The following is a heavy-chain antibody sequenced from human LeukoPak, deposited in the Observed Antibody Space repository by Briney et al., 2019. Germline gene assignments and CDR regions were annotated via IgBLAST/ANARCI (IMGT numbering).Heavy chain of an antibody. Sequence: PGGSLRLSCAASGFTFSTYWIHWVRQGPGKGLVWVSRISRDGSSTTYADSVKGRFTISRDNADNTLYLQMNSLTVEDTAMYYCAGSAFYGNSGYYYDQWGQGTLVTVSS. J-gene: IGHJ5*02. CDR3: AGSAFYGNSGYYYDQ. CDR2: ISRDGSST. V-gene: IGHV3-74*01. CDR1: GFTFSTYW. D-gene: IGHD3-22*01.